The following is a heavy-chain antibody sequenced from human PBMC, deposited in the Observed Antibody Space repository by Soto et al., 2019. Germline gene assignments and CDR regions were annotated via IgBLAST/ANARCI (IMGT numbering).Heavy chain of an antibody. J-gene: IGHJ6*02. CDR3: ARLAPIAAADGMDV. CDR2: IYHSGST. V-gene: IGHV4-38-2*01. D-gene: IGHD6-13*01. CDR1: GYSISSGYY. Sequence: SETLSLTCAVSGYSISSGYYWGWIRQSPGKGLEWIGSIYHSGSTYYNPSLKSRVIISVDTSKYQFSLKLSSVTAADTAVYYCARLAPIAAADGMDVWGQGTTVTVSS.